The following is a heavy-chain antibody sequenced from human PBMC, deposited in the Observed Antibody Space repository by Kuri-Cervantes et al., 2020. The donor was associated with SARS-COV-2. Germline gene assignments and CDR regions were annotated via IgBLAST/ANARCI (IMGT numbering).Heavy chain of an antibody. CDR3: ARFPFSITIFGGVKRYGMDV. J-gene: IGHJ6*02. D-gene: IGHD3-3*01. Sequence: SETLSLTCTVSGGSIRSGDYYWSWIRQPPGKGLEWIGYIYYSGSTYYNPSLKSRVTISVDTCTNQFSMKPSSVTAADTAVYYCARFPFSITIFGGVKRYGMDVWGQGTTVTVSS. V-gene: IGHV4-30-4*01. CDR2: IYYSGST. CDR1: GGSIRSGDYY.